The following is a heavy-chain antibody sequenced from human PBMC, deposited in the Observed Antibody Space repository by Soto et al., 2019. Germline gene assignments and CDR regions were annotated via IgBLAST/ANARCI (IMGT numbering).Heavy chain of an antibody. V-gene: IGHV4-59*11. D-gene: IGHD4-17*01. J-gene: IGHJ4*02. CDR3: ARVGATVTSQALGFDY. CDR2: LYYTGST. CDR1: GGSISSHY. Sequence: PSETLSLTCTVSGGSISSHYWSWVRQPPGKGLEWIGYLYYTGSTNYNASLKSQVTMSLDTSKNQFSLMLTSVTAADTAVYYCARVGATVTSQALGFDYWGQG.